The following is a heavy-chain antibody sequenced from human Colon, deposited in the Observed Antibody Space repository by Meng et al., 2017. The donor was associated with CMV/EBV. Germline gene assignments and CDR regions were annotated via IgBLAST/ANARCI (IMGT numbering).Heavy chain of an antibody. J-gene: IGHJ5*02. Sequence: ETLSLTCTVSGGSISSYYWSWIRQPPGKGLEWMGIIYPGDSHTRYSPSFQGQVTISADKSISTAYLQWSSLKASDTAMYYCARRGGATDLWGQGTLVTVSS. D-gene: IGHD1-26*01. V-gene: IGHV5-51*01. CDR1: GGSISSYY. CDR3: ARRGGATDL. CDR2: IYPGDSHT.